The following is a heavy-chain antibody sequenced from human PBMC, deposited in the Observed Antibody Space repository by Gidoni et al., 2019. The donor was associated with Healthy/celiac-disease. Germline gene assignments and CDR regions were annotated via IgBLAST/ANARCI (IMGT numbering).Heavy chain of an antibody. CDR1: GFPFSSYA. Sequence: EVQLLESGGGLVQPGGSLRLSCAASGFPFSSYAMSWVRQAPGKGVEWVSAISGSGGSTYYADSVKGRFTISRDNSKNTLYLQRNSLRAEDTAVYYCARGAGGYFTPVGDYWGQGTLVTVSS. V-gene: IGHV3-23*01. J-gene: IGHJ4*02. CDR2: ISGSGGST. CDR3: ARGAGGYFTPVGDY. D-gene: IGHD3-22*01.